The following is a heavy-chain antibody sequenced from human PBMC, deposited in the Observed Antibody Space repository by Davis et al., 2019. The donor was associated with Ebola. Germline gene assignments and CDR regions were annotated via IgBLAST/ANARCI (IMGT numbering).Heavy chain of an antibody. CDR3: ARVWQGGGPAVAGTARYYYYYGMDV. Sequence: AASVKVSCKASGYTFTSYAMHWVLXXXRXXXXXXXLIHACNGNTKYSHKFQGRVTITRDTSASTAYMELSSLRSEDTAVYYCARVWQGGGPAVAGTARYYYYYGMDVWGQGTTVTVSS. V-gene: IGHV1-3*01. D-gene: IGHD6-19*01. CDR2: IHACNGNT. CDR1: GYTFTSYA. J-gene: IGHJ6*02.